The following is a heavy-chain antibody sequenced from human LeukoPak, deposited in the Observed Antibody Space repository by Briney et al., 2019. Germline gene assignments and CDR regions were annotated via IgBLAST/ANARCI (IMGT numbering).Heavy chain of an antibody. Sequence: GGSLRLSCAASGFTFSNYWMSWVRHAPGKGLESVANIKQDGSEKYYVYSVKGRFTISRDNAKNSLYMQTNSLRAEDTAVYYCARENYDILTYFGTGMDVWGQGTTVTVSS. J-gene: IGHJ6*02. CDR2: IKQDGSEK. D-gene: IGHD3-9*01. CDR3: ARENYDILTYFGTGMDV. V-gene: IGHV3-7*04. CDR1: GFTFSNYW.